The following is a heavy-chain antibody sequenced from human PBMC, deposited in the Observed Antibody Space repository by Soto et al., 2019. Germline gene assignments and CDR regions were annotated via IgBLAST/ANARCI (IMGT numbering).Heavy chain of an antibody. CDR2: IWYDGSNQ. D-gene: IGHD2-2*01. V-gene: IGHV3-33*01. J-gene: IGHJ3*02. CDR1: VFTFISYG. Sequence: GWSLRLSCASSVFTFISYGMHWVRQAPGKGLEWVAGIWYDGSNQHYADSVKGRFTISRDNSRNTVSLQMNSLTAEDTAVYFCASEPLIVVEPATPYAFDMWGQGTVVTVSS. CDR3: ASEPLIVVEPATPYAFDM.